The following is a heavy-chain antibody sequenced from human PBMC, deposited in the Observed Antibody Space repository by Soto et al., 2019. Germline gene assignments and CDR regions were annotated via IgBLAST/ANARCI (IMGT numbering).Heavy chain of an antibody. CDR3: AKPISSVGRFPRGWFDP. Sequence: QLQLQESGPGLVKPSETLSLTCTVSGGSISSSSYYWGWIRQPPGKGLEWIGSIYYSGSTYYNPSLKSRVTISVDTSKNQFSLKLSSVTAADTAVYYCAKPISSVGRFPRGWFDPWGQGTLVTVSS. CDR1: GGSISSSSYY. J-gene: IGHJ5*02. CDR2: IYYSGST. V-gene: IGHV4-39*01. D-gene: IGHD3-3*01.